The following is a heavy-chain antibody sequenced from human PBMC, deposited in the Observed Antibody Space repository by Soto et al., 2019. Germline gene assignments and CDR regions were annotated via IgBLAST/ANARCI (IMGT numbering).Heavy chain of an antibody. J-gene: IGHJ6*02. CDR2: INSDGSST. D-gene: IGHD6-13*01. V-gene: IGHV3-74*01. CDR1: GFTFSSYW. Sequence: PGGSLRLSCAASGFTFSSYWMHWVRQAPGKGLVWVSRINSDGSSTSYADSVKGRFTISRDNAKNTLYLQMNSLRAEDTAVYYCARDRFGGSSWSSYYGMDVWGQGTTVTVSS. CDR3: ARDRFGGSSWSSYYGMDV.